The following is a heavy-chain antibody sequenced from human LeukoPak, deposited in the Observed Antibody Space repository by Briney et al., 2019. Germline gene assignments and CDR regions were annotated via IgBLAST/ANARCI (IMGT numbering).Heavy chain of an antibody. D-gene: IGHD1-7*01. CDR2: INPNSGGT. CDR1: GYTFTGYY. V-gene: IGHV1-2*02. Sequence: VASVKVSCKASGYTFTGYYMHWVRQAPGQGLEWMGWINPNSGGTNYAQKFQGRVTMTRDTSISTAYMELSRLRSDDTAVYYCARDVPKYNWNSGDAFDIWGQGTMVTVSS. CDR3: ARDVPKYNWNSGDAFDI. J-gene: IGHJ3*02.